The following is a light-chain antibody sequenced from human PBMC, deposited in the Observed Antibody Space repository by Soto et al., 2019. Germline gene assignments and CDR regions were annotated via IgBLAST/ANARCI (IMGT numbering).Light chain of an antibody. CDR2: EVS. CDR1: SSDVGSYDH. V-gene: IGLV2-14*01. J-gene: IGLJ6*01. Sequence: QSAMTQPASVSGSPGQSITISCSGTSSDVGSYDHVAWYQQFPGKTPKLMIYEVSNRPSGVSSRFSGSKSGNTASLTISGLQAEDEADYYGISYTGSSTAYAFVSGNNVTAL. CDR3: ISYTGSSTAYA.